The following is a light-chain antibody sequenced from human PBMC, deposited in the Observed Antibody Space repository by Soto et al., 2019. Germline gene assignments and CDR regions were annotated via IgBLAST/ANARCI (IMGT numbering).Light chain of an antibody. CDR2: EAS. CDR1: QAISSY. CDR3: QQRNSYPRT. V-gene: IGKV1-9*01. J-gene: IGKJ1*01. Sequence: DIQLTQSPSFLSASVGDRVTITCRASQAISSYLAWYQQKPGKAPNLLFYEASTLQSGVPSRFSGNGSGTDFTRTIGSLQPEDFATYFCQQRNSYPRTCGQGTKVEI.